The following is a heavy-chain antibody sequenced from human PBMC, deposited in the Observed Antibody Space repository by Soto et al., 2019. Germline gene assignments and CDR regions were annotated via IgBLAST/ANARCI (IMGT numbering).Heavy chain of an antibody. D-gene: IGHD3-22*01. J-gene: IGHJ4*02. Sequence: PSETLSLTCTVSGGSISSGDYYWSWIRQPPGKGLEWIGYIYYSGSTYYNPSLKSRVTISVDTSKNQFSLKLSSVTAADTAVYYCARGSYYYDSSGYYHYWSRGTLVTVSS. CDR3: ARGSYYYDSSGYYHY. CDR1: GGSISSGDYY. CDR2: IYYSGST. V-gene: IGHV4-30-4*01.